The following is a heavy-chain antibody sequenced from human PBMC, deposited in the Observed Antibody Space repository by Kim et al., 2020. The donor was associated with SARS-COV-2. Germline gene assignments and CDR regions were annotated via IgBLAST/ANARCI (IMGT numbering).Heavy chain of an antibody. V-gene: IGHV3-30*07. J-gene: IGHJ4*02. D-gene: IGHD3-22*01. Sequence: GRSTISRDNSKKTLYLQLKSLRDEDTAVYYCARGWDSSGYYHYYFDYWGQGTLVTVSS. CDR3: ARGWDSSGYYHYYFDY.